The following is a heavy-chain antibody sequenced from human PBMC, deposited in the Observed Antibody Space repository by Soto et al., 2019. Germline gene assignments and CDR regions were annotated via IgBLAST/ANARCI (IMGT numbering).Heavy chain of an antibody. CDR1: VGSITLAGEH. CDR2: IYYSGTT. J-gene: IGHJ4*02. V-gene: IGHV4-31*03. CDR3: ARENQRVPLGSYRDS. Sequence: TMPLTCPVAVGSITLAGEHWTWIRPHPGKGLEWIACIYYSGTTSYSPSLRSRLTISVDTSKSQFSLKLTSVTAADTAVYYFARENQRVPLGSYRDSSGQGTLGTVSA. D-gene: IGHD2-15*01.